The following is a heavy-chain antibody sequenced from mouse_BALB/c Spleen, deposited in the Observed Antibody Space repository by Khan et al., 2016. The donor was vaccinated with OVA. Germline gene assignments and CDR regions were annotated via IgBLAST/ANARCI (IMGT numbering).Heavy chain of an antibody. Sequence: QVQLQQSGPELVKPGASVKMSCKASGYTFTYYVITWVKQRTGQGLEWIGEIYPGSDNAYYNERFKGKATLTADKSSNTTHMQLSSLTSEDSAVYFCARGDGYYVYFDYWGQGTTRTGSS. V-gene: IGHV1-81*01. CDR2: IYPGSDNA. D-gene: IGHD2-3*01. J-gene: IGHJ2*01. CDR1: GYTFTYYV. CDR3: ARGDGYYVYFDY.